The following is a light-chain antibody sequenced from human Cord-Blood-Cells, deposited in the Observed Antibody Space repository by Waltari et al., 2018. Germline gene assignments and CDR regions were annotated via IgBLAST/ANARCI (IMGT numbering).Light chain of an antibody. Sequence: DIQMTQSPSSLSASVGYRVTITCRASQSISSYLNWYQQKPGKDPKLLIYAASSLQSGVPSRCSGSGSGTDFTLTISRRQPEEIATYYCQPSYSTPLTFGGGTKVEIK. CDR2: AAS. J-gene: IGKJ4*02. CDR3: QPSYSTPLT. CDR1: QSISSY. V-gene: IGKV1-39*01.